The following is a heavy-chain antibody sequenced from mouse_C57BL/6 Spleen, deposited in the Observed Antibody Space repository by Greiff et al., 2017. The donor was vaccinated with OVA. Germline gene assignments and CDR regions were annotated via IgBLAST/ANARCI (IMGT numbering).Heavy chain of an antibody. Sequence: QVQLQQSGAELVKPGASVKLSCKASGYTFTSYWMHWVKQRPGQGLEWIGMIHPNSGSTNYNEKFKSKATLTVDKSSSTAYMQLSSLTSEDSAVYYCARDAPTVVARGAMDYWGQGTSVTVSS. D-gene: IGHD1-1*01. V-gene: IGHV1-64*01. CDR3: ARDAPTVVARGAMDY. CDR2: IHPNSGST. CDR1: GYTFTSYW. J-gene: IGHJ4*01.